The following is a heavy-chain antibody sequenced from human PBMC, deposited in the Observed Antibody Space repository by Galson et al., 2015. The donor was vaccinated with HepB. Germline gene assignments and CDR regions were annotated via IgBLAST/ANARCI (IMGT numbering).Heavy chain of an antibody. CDR2: IYYSGST. Sequence: ETLSLTCNVSGRSISSYYWSWIRQPPGKGLEWIGYIYYSGSTNYNPSLKSRVNISLDTSKNQFSLKLSSVTAADTVVYYCARDLAADGKGIDYWGQGTLVTVSS. CDR3: ARDLAADGKGIDY. J-gene: IGHJ4*02. V-gene: IGHV4-59*01. CDR1: GRSISSYY. D-gene: IGHD6-13*01.